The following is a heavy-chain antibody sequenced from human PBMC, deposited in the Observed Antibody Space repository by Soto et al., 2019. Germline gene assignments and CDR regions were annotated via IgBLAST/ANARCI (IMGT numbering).Heavy chain of an antibody. V-gene: IGHV4-34*01. CDR3: ARETSQNVYSHYGMDV. CDR1: GGTLRGFS. CDR2: IKDSGTT. Sequence: SDARSLRCGGYGGTLRGFSRSGSRQPPGKGLERIGEIKDSGTTNYNPSLKSRVTISADTSKTHFSLRLTSVTAADTAVYYCARETSQNVYSHYGMDVWGQGTTVT. J-gene: IGHJ6*02.